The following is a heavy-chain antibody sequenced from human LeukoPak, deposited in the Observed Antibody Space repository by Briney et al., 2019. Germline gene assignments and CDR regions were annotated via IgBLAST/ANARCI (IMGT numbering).Heavy chain of an antibody. V-gene: IGHV1-46*01. CDR3: TRGPRSYYYDSSGYSHPYYFDY. J-gene: IGHJ4*02. CDR2: INPSGDST. D-gene: IGHD3-22*01. CDR1: GYTFSSYY. Sequence: ASVKVSCKASGYTFSSYYMHWVRQAPGQGLEWMGIINPSGDSTNYAQKFHGRVTMTRDTSTSTVYLDLSSLTSEDTAVYYCTRGPRSYYYDSSGYSHPYYFDYWGQGTLVTVSS.